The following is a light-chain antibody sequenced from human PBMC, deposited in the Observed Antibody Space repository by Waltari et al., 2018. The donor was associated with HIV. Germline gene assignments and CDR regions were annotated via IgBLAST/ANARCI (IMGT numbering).Light chain of an antibody. CDR2: RNK. Sequence: QSVLTQPPLASGTSGQRVTISCSGSSSNLGGNSEYWYQQLPGPAPQLLISRNKQRPSGVLERFSGSKSGTSASMAISGLRSEDEADYYCASWDDSLSGYVVFGGGTKLTVL. J-gene: IGLJ2*01. CDR3: ASWDDSLSGYVV. CDR1: SSNLGGNS. V-gene: IGLV1-47*01.